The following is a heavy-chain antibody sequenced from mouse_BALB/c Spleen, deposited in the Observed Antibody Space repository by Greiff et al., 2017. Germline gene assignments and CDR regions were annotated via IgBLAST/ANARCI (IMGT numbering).Heavy chain of an antibody. J-gene: IGHJ4*01. CDR1: GYTFTSYW. CDR2: IYPSDSYT. CDR3: TRSDGSSPYYYAMDY. V-gene: IGHV1-69*02. D-gene: IGHD1-1*01. Sequence: QVQLKQPGAELVRPGASVKLSCKASGYTFTSYWINWVKQRPGQGLEWIGNIYPSDSYTNYNQKFKDKATLTVDKSSSTAYMQLSSPTSEDSAVYYCTRSDGSSPYYYAMDYWGQGTSVTVSS.